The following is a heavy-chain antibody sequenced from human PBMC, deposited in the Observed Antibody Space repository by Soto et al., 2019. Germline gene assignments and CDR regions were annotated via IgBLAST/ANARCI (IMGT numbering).Heavy chain of an antibody. J-gene: IGHJ4*02. Sequence: SETLSLTCTVSGGSISSSSYYWGWIRQPPGKGLEWIGSIYYSGSTYYNPSLKSRVTISVDTSKNQFSLKLSSVTAADTAVYYCANYDFWSGYYGWGYFDYWGQGTLVTVSS. V-gene: IGHV4-39*01. D-gene: IGHD3-3*01. CDR3: ANYDFWSGYYGWGYFDY. CDR1: GGSISSSSYY. CDR2: IYYSGST.